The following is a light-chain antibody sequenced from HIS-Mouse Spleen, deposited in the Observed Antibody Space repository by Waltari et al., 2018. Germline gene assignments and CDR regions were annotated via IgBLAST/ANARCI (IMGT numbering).Light chain of an antibody. CDR3: CSYAGSSTWV. V-gene: IGLV2-23*01. CDR2: EDS. Sequence: QSALTQPASVSGSPGQSITTSCTGTSSDVGSYNLFSWYQQHPGKAPKLMIYEDSKRPSGVSNRFSGSKSGNTASLTISGLQAEDEADYYCCSYAGSSTWVFGGGTKLTVL. J-gene: IGLJ3*02. CDR1: SSDVGSYNL.